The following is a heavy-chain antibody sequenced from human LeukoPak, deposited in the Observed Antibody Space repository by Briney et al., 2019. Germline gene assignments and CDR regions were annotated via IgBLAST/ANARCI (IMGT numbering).Heavy chain of an antibody. Sequence: GGSLRLSCAASGFTFSSYNMNWVRQAPGKGLEWVSYISSSSSTIYYADSVKGRFTISRDNSKNTLYLQMNSLRVEDTAVYYCAKDASTVTLHADYWGQGTLVTVSS. CDR1: GFTFSSYN. J-gene: IGHJ4*02. D-gene: IGHD4-17*01. CDR2: ISSSSSTI. CDR3: AKDASTVTLHADY. V-gene: IGHV3-48*01.